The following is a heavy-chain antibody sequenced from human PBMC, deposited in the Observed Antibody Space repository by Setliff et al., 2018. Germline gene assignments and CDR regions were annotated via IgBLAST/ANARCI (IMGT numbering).Heavy chain of an antibody. CDR1: GYTLTELS. CDR2: FDPEDGET. D-gene: IGHD2-2*01. V-gene: IGHV1-24*01. J-gene: IGHJ4*02. CDR3: ATGVFFLGYCSGTSCQLDY. Sequence: ASVKVSCKVSGYTLTELSMHWVRQAPGKGLEWMGGFDPEDGETIYAQKFQGRVTMTEDTSTDTAYMELSSLRSEDTAVYYCATGVFFLGYCSGTSCQLDYWGQGTLVTVSS.